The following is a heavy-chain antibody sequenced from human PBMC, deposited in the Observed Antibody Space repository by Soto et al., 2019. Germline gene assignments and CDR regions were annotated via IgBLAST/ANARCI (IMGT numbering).Heavy chain of an antibody. J-gene: IGHJ5*02. CDR2: IYYSGST. CDR1: GGSISSGGYY. D-gene: IGHD1-1*01. V-gene: IGHV4-31*03. CDR3: ARGKLERSRCIWFDP. Sequence: QVQLQESGPGLVKPSQTLSLTCTVSGGSISSGGYYWSWLRQHPGKGLEWIGYIYYSGSTYYNPSLKSRVTISVDTSKNQFSLKLSSVPAADTAVYYCARGKLERSRCIWFDPWGQGTLVTVSS.